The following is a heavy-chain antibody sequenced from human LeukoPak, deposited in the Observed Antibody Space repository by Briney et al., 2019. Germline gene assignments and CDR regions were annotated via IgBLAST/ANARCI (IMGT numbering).Heavy chain of an antibody. CDR1: GYSFTSYW. CDR3: ARQSRSAWHVFDF. J-gene: IGHJ4*02. Sequence: GESLKISCKGSGYSFTSYWISWVRQMPGKGLEWMGRIDPTDSYTYYSPSFQGRVTISTDKSITTAFLQWSSLRASDTAIYYCARQSRSAWHVFDFWGQGTLVTVSS. D-gene: IGHD3-3*01. V-gene: IGHV5-10-1*01. CDR2: IDPTDSYT.